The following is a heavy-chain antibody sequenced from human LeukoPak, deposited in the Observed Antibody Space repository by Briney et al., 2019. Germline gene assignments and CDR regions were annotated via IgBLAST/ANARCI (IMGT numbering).Heavy chain of an antibody. CDR2: INPNGGGT. V-gene: IGHV1-2*06. D-gene: IGHD3-22*01. CDR3: ASTYYYDSSGRNWFDP. J-gene: IGHJ5*02. Sequence: ASVKVSCTASGYTFTGYYMHWVRQAPGQGLEWMGRINPNGGGTNYAQKFQGRVTMTRDTSISTAYMELSRLRSDDTAVYYCASTYYYDSSGRNWFDPWGQGTLVTVSS. CDR1: GYTFTGYY.